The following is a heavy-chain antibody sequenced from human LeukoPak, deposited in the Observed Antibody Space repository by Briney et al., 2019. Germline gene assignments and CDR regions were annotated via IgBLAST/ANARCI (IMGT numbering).Heavy chain of an antibody. CDR1: GYTFTTYW. Sequence: GESLKISCKGSGYTFTTYWIGWVRQMPGKGLEWMGIIFPDDSDTIYSPSFQGQVTISADKSISTAYLQWSSLKASDTAMYYCARLRGYSSGWSSVVRFNDYWGQGTLVTVSS. V-gene: IGHV5-51*01. D-gene: IGHD6-19*01. J-gene: IGHJ4*02. CDR2: IFPDDSDT. CDR3: ARLRGYSSGWSSVVRFNDY.